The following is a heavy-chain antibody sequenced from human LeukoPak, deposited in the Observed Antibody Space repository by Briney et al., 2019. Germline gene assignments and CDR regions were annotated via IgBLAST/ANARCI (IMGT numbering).Heavy chain of an antibody. D-gene: IGHD2-21*01. CDR2: INNGGLSI. J-gene: IGHJ2*01. Sequence: GGSLRLSCAASGFNFSNYWMHWVRQVPGKGPVWVSRINNGGLSITYAESGRGRFTISRDNMKNMVYLQMKSLRVDDTAVYYCVGEGVVEPGWYFDLWGRGTLVTVSS. CDR1: GFNFSNYW. CDR3: VGEGVVEPGWYFDL. V-gene: IGHV3-74*03.